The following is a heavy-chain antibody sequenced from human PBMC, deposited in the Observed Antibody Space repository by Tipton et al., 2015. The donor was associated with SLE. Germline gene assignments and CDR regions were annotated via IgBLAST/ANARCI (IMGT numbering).Heavy chain of an antibody. CDR3: ARDRMPYYDILTGYYPSYYFDY. V-gene: IGHV3-33*01. CDR2: IWYDGSNK. CDR1: GFTFSSYG. D-gene: IGHD3-9*01. J-gene: IGHJ4*02. Sequence: SLRLSCAASGFTFSSYGMHWVRQAPGKGLEWVAVIWYDGSNKYYADSVKGRFTISRDNSKNTLYLQMNSLRAEDTAVYYCARDRMPYYDILTGYYPSYYFDYWGQGTLVTVSS.